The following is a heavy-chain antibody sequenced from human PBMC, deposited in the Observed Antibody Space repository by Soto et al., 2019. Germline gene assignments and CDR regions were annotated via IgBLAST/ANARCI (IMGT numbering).Heavy chain of an antibody. V-gene: IGHV3-73*01. Sequence: EVQLVESGGGLVQPWGSVRLSCAGSGFTFSVSSMHWVRQAPGKGLEWLGRIRSKANNNATIYSESVRGRFIISRDDSQDTMFLQMSSLRTEDTAMYYCVIEGAGFGNCGQGTLVTVSS. CDR1: GFTFSVSS. CDR2: IRSKANNNAT. D-gene: IGHD1-26*01. J-gene: IGHJ4*02. CDR3: VIEGAGFGN.